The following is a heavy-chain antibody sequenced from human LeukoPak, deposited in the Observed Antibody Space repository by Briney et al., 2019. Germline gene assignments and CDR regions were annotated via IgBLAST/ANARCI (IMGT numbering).Heavy chain of an antibody. CDR1: GGSINNYY. D-gene: IGHD3-10*01. Sequence: SETLSLTCTVSGGSINNYYWSWIRQPPGKGLEWIGYIIYSGSTNYNPSLKSRVTISVDTSKNHFSLKLSSVTAADTAVYYCAREGGYYGSGSYYQYFDYWGQGTLVTVSS. CDR3: AREGGYYGSGSYYQYFDY. J-gene: IGHJ4*02. CDR2: IIYSGST. V-gene: IGHV4-59*01.